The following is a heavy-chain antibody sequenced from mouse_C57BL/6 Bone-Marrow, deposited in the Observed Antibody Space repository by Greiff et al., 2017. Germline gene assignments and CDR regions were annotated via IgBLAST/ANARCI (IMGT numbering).Heavy chain of an antibody. CDR1: GYTFTDYY. D-gene: IGHD1-1*01. V-gene: IGHV1-26*01. J-gene: IGHJ1*03. Sequence: VQLQQSGPELVKPGASVKISCKASGYTFTDYYMNWVKQSHGKSLEWIGDINPNNGGTSYNQKFKGKATLTVDKSSSTAYMELRSLTSEDSAVYYCAREGYGSPLYFDVWGTGTTVTVSS. CDR3: AREGYGSPLYFDV. CDR2: INPNNGGT.